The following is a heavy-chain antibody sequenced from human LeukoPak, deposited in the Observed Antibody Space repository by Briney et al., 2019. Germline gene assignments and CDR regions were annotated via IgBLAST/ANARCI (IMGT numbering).Heavy chain of an antibody. D-gene: IGHD3-10*01. CDR3: AKYYYGSGYNWFDP. V-gene: IGHV4-34*01. Sequence: PSETLSLTCAVYGGSFSGYYWSWIRQPPGKGLEWIGEINHSGSTNYNPSLKSRVTISVDTSKNQFSLKLSSVTTADTAVYYCAKYYYGSGYNWFDPWGQGTLVTVSS. CDR1: GGSFSGYY. J-gene: IGHJ5*02. CDR2: INHSGST.